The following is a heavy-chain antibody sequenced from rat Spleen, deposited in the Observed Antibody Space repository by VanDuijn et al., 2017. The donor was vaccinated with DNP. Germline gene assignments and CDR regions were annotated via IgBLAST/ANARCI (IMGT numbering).Heavy chain of an antibody. J-gene: IGHJ2*01. CDR1: GYSITSNY. D-gene: IGHD1-6*01. CDR2: ISYSGTT. CDR3: ARGDILRSFDY. Sequence: EVQLQESGPGLVKPSQSLSLTCSVTGYSITSNYWGWIRKFPGNKMGWIGHISYSGTTNYNPSLKGRISITSDTSKNQFFLQVNSVTTEDTATYYCARGDILRSFDYWGQGVMVTVSS. V-gene: IGHV3-1*01.